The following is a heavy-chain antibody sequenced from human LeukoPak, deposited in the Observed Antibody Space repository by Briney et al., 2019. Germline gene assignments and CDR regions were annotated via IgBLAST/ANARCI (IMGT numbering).Heavy chain of an antibody. J-gene: IGHJ3*01. CDR1: GASISGNY. Sequence: SETLSLTCSVSGASISGNYWSWIRQPPGKGLEFIGYMFHSGSTNYNPSLKSRVITSLDASKNQFSLKLFSVTAADTAVYYCARLGQTVTGFYSLDVWGQGTMVTVSS. CDR3: ARLGQTVTGFYSLDV. V-gene: IGHV4-59*12. D-gene: IGHD3-9*01. CDR2: MFHSGST.